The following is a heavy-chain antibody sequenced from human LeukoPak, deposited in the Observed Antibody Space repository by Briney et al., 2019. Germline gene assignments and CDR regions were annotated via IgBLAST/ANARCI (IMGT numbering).Heavy chain of an antibody. CDR1: GFTFSSYN. J-gene: IGHJ4*02. V-gene: IGHV3-21*01. CDR3: TRGSYGDYEY. CDR2: ISSSSNYI. D-gene: IGHD4-17*01. Sequence: GGSLRLSCAPSGFTFSSYNLNWVRQAPGKGLEWVSTISSSSNYIYYADSVKGRFTISRDNAQNSLYLQMNSLRAEDTAVYYCTRGSYGDYEYWGQGTLVTVSS.